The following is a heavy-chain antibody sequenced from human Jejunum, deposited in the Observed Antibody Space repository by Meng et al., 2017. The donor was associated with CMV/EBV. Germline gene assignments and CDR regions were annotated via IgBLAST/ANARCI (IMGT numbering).Heavy chain of an antibody. Sequence: HITLKDSGPTRVRPTQTLKLTCSFFGFSPSTSGEGLGWIRQPPGKALEWLALIYRGDDKRYSPSLNSRLTIAKDTSKNEVVLTLTNMGPIDTGTYYCAHFVGGYYPSRPDYWGQGTLVTVSS. D-gene: IGHD1-26*01. V-gene: IGHV2-5*02. CDR2: IYRGDDK. J-gene: IGHJ4*02. CDR1: GFSPSTSGEG. CDR3: AHFVGGYYPSRPDY.